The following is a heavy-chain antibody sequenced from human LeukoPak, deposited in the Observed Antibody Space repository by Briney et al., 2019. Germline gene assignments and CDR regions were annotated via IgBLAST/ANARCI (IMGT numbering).Heavy chain of an antibody. CDR2: ISSSSSYI. CDR3: ARDRHYGSGSYPGY. J-gene: IGHJ4*02. V-gene: IGHV3-21*01. Sequence: PGGSLRLSCAASGFTFSSYSMNWVRQAPGKGLEWVSSISSSSSYIYYADSVKGRFTISRDNAKSSLYLQMNSLRAEDTAVYYCARDRHYGSGSYPGYWGQGTLVTVSS. D-gene: IGHD3-10*01. CDR1: GFTFSSYS.